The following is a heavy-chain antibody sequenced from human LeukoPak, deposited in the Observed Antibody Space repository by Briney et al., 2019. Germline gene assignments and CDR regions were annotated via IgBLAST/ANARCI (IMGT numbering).Heavy chain of an antibody. CDR3: VAESDY. CDR1: GFRFNSYW. J-gene: IGHJ4*02. CDR2: IYSGGST. D-gene: IGHD6-19*01. V-gene: IGHV3-53*01. Sequence: GGSLRLSCAASGFRFNSYWMSWVRQAPGKGLEWVSVIYSGGSTYYADSVKGRFTTSRDNSKNTLYLQMNSLRAEDTAVYYCVAESDYWGQGTLVTVSS.